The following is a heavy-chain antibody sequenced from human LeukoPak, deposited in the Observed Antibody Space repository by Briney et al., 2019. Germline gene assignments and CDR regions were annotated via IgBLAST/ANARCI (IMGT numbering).Heavy chain of an antibody. Sequence: GASVKVSCKASGYTFTSYDINWVRQATGQGLEWMGWMNPNSGGTNYAQKFQGRVTMTRDTSISTAYMELSRLRSNDTAVYYCARVIAAAGSEYFQHWGQGTLVTVSS. D-gene: IGHD6-13*01. CDR1: GYTFTSYD. V-gene: IGHV1-2*02. CDR3: ARVIAAAGSEYFQH. CDR2: MNPNSGGT. J-gene: IGHJ1*01.